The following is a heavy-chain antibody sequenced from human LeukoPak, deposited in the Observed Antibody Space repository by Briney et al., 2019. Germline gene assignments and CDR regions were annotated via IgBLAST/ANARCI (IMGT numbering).Heavy chain of an antibody. D-gene: IGHD6-6*01. V-gene: IGHV3-53*01. Sequence: GGSLRLSCAASGFTVGNSYMTWVRQAPGKGLEWVSIIYSGGGTYYADSVKGRFTISRDNSKNTLYLQMNSRRAEDTAMYYCARRSKTIAAPDYWGQATLVTVSS. CDR3: ARRSKTIAAPDY. CDR2: IYSGGGT. CDR1: GFTVGNSY. J-gene: IGHJ4*02.